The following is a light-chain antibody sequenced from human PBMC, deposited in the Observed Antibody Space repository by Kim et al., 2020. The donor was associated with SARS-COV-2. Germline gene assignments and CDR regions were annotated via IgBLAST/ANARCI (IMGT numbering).Light chain of an antibody. CDR3: QQYGSSYT. Sequence: EIVLTQSPGTLSLSPGERATLYCRASQSVSSSYLAWYQQKPGQAPRLLIYGASSRATGIPDRFSGSGSGTDFTLTISRLEPEDFAVYYCQQYGSSYTFGQGTKLEI. J-gene: IGKJ2*01. CDR1: QSVSSSY. V-gene: IGKV3-20*01. CDR2: GAS.